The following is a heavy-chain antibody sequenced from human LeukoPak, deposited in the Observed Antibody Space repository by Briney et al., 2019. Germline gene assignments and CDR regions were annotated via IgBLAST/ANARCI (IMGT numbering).Heavy chain of an antibody. V-gene: IGHV3-33*01. Sequence: GGSLRLSCAASGFTFSSYGMHWVRQAPGKGLEWVAVIWYDGSNKYYADSVKGRFTISRDNSENTLYLQMNSLRAEDTAVYYCARDRCSSTSCYVRGDYWGQGTLVTVSS. CDR1: GFTFSSYG. D-gene: IGHD2-2*01. CDR2: IWYDGSNK. CDR3: ARDRCSSTSCYVRGDY. J-gene: IGHJ4*02.